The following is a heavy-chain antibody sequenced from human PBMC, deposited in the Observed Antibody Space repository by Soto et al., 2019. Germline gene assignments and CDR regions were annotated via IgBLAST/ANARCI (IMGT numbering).Heavy chain of an antibody. J-gene: IGHJ6*02. D-gene: IGHD5-18*01. CDR1: AFTFSSYR. CDR2: ISYDASDN. CDR3: VKERYGQLWLEDYGMDV. Sequence: QVQLVESGGGVVQPGRSLRLSCAASAFTFSSYRIHWVRQAPGKGLDWVAVISYDASDNYYADSVKGRFTISRDNSKNTLYLQMNSLIAEDTAVYYCVKERYGQLWLEDYGMDVWGQGTTVTVSS. V-gene: IGHV3-30*18.